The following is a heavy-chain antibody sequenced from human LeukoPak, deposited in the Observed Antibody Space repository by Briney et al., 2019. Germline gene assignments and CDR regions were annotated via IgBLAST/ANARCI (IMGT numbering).Heavy chain of an antibody. J-gene: IGHJ4*02. CDR1: GFTFSSYA. V-gene: IGHV3-23*01. Sequence: GGSLRLSCAAPGFTFSSYAMSWVRQAPGKGLEWVSAISGGGGSTYYADSVKGRFTISRDNSKNTLYLQMNSLRAEDTAVYYCARDRTYSSSSVDYWGQGTLVTVSS. CDR2: ISGGGGST. D-gene: IGHD6-6*01. CDR3: ARDRTYSSSSVDY.